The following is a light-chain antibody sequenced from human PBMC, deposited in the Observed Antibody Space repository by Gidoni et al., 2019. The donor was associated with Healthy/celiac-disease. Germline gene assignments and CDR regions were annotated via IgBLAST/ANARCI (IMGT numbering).Light chain of an antibody. Sequence: QSALTQPAAVSGPPGQSITISCTGTSSYGGGYNYVSWSQQHPGKAPKLMIYVVSNRPSGVPDLFSGSKSGNTASLTISGLQAEDEADYYCSSYPSGSILTYVFGTGTKVTVL. CDR1: SSYGGGYNY. V-gene: IGLV2-14*01. CDR3: SSYPSGSILTYV. J-gene: IGLJ1*01. CDR2: VVS.